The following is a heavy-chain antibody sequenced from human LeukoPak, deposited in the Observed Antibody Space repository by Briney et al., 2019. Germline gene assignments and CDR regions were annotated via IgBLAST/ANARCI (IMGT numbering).Heavy chain of an antibody. CDR3: TTDAAGDYDSSGPYYFDY. V-gene: IGHV3-15*01. Sequence: PGGSLRLSCAASGFTFSNAWMSWVRQAPGKGLEWVGRIKSKTDGGTTDYAAPVKGRLTISRDDSKNTLYLQMNSLKTEDTAVYYCTTDAAGDYDSSGPYYFDYWGQGTLVTVSS. CDR2: IKSKTDGGTT. D-gene: IGHD3-22*01. CDR1: GFTFSNAW. J-gene: IGHJ4*02.